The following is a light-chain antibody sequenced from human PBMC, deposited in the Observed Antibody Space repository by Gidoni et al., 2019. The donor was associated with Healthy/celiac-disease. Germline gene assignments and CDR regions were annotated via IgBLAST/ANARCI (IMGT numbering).Light chain of an antibody. CDR2: DAS. J-gene: IGKJ1*01. V-gene: IGKV3-11*01. CDR1: QSVSSY. CDR3: QQRSNWPPWT. Sequence: IVLTLSLATLSLSPGERATPSCRASQSVSSYLAWYQQKPGQAPRLLIYDASNRATGIPARFSGSGSGTDFTLTISSLEPEDFAVYYCQQRSNWPPWTFGQGTKVEIK.